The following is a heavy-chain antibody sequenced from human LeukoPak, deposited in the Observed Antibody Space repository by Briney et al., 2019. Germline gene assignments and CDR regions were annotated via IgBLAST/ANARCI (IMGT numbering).Heavy chain of an antibody. CDR1: GFTFSDYY. D-gene: IGHD2-2*01. CDR2: ISSSGSTI. Sequence: GGSLRLSCAASGFTFSDYYMSWIRQAPGKGLEWVSYISSSGSTIYYADSVKGRFTISRDNAKNSLYLQMNSLRAEDTAVYYCARVSGYCSSTSCFYYYYYYYMDVWGKGTTVTVSS. J-gene: IGHJ6*03. CDR3: ARVSGYCSSTSCFYYYYYYYMDV. V-gene: IGHV3-11*04.